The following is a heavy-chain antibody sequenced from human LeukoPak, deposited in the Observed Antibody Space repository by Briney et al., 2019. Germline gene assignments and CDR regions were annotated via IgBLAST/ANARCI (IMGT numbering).Heavy chain of an antibody. Sequence: GASVKVSCKASGYTFTSYGISWVRQAPGQGLEWMGWISAYNGNTNYAQKLQGRVTMTTDTCTSTACMELRSLRSDDTAGYYCARDSERSAVLVRVARHYGMDVWGQGTTVTVSS. D-gene: IGHD2-15*01. CDR1: GYTFTSYG. J-gene: IGHJ6*02. V-gene: IGHV1-18*01. CDR3: ARDSERSAVLVRVARHYGMDV. CDR2: ISAYNGNT.